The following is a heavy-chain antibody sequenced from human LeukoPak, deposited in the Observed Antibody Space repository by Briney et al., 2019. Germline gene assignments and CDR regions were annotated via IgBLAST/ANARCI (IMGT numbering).Heavy chain of an antibody. V-gene: IGHV4-34*01. Sequence: SETLSLTCAVYGGSFSGYYWSWIRQPPGKGLEWIGEINHSGSTNYNPSLKSRVTISVDTSKNQFSLKLSSVTAADTAVYYCATSLVGGDWYNWNDRTIDYWGQGTLVTVSS. J-gene: IGHJ4*02. CDR3: ATSLVGGDWYNWNDRTIDY. D-gene: IGHD1-20*01. CDR1: GGSFSGYY. CDR2: INHSGST.